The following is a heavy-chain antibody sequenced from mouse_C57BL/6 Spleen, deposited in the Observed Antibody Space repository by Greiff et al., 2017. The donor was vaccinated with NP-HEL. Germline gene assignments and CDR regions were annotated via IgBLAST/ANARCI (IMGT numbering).Heavy chain of an antibody. J-gene: IGHJ1*03. D-gene: IGHD2-1*01. CDR2: IDPANGST. Sequence: VQLQQPVAELVRPGASVKLSCTASGFTINNTYMHWVKQRPEQGLEWIGRIDPANGSTKYAEKFQGKATLTADTSSNTAYLQLSSLTSEDTAIYYCARGRENCNYDWYFDVWGTGTTVTVSS. CDR1: GFTINNTY. V-gene: IGHV14-3*01. CDR3: ARGRENCNYDWYFDV.